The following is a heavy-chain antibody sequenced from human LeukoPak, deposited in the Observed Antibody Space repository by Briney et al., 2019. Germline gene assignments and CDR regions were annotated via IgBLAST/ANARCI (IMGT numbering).Heavy chain of an antibody. CDR3: TRFPVSGIYDRFDY. J-gene: IGHJ4*02. V-gene: IGHV3-73*01. CDR2: IRNKANSYAT. CDR1: GFIFSDSV. Sequence: GGSLRLSCAASGFIFSDSVIHWVRQASGKGLEWVGRIRNKANSYATAYAASVKGRFTVSRDDSENTAYLQMNSLKTEDTAVYYCTRFPVSGIYDRFDYWGQGTLVTVSS. D-gene: IGHD1-26*01.